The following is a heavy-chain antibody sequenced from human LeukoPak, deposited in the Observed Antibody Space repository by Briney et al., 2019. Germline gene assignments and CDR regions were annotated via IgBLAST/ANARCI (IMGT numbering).Heavy chain of an antibody. CDR2: ISSSSSTI. CDR3: ARDESISVDYGMDV. V-gene: IGHV3-48*01. CDR1: GFTFSSYS. Sequence: GGSLRLSCAASGFTFSSYSMNWVRQAPGKGLEWVSYISSSSSTIYYADSVKGRFTISRDNAKNSLYLQMNSLRAEDTAVYYCARDESISVDYGMDVWGQGTTVTVSS. D-gene: IGHD3-3*02. J-gene: IGHJ6*02.